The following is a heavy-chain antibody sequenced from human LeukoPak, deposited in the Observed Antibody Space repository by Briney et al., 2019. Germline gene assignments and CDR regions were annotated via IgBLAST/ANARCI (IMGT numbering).Heavy chain of an antibody. CDR3: ARYLDGYYFDY. V-gene: IGHV5-51*01. D-gene: IGHD5-24*01. Sequence: GESLKISCKGSGYRFTSYWIGWVRQMPGKGLEWMGIIYPGDSDTRYSPSFQGQVTISADKSITTAFLQWSSLKASDTAMYYCARYLDGYYFDYWGQGTLVTVSS. CDR1: GYRFTSYW. J-gene: IGHJ4*02. CDR2: IYPGDSDT.